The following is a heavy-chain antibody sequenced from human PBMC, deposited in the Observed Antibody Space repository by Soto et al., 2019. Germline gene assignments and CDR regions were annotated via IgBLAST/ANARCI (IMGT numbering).Heavy chain of an antibody. J-gene: IGHJ6*02. D-gene: IGHD5-12*01. CDR1: GLTFSTYA. CDR3: AKSPGGLDGYNSDYYGMDV. CDR2: IGGSGTGGRT. V-gene: IGHV3-23*01. Sequence: GGSLRLSCTASGLTFSTYAMSWVRQAPGKGLEWVSAIGGSGTGGRTYYADSVKGRFTISRDNSKNTVYLQMNSLRADDTAVYYRAKSPGGLDGYNSDYYGMDVWGQGTTVTVSS.